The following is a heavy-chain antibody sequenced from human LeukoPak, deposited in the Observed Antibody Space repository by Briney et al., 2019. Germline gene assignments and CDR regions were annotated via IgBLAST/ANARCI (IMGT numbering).Heavy chain of an antibody. CDR3: ATGSYYNVGSDY. CDR2: IYYSGST. CDR1: GGSISSSSYY. Sequence: SETLSLTCTVSGGSISSSSYYWGWIRQPPGKGLEWIGSIYYSGSTYYNPSLKSRVTISVDTSKNQFSLKLSSVTAADTAVYYCATGSYYNVGSDYWGQGTLVTVSS. J-gene: IGHJ4*02. D-gene: IGHD3-10*01. V-gene: IGHV4-39*01.